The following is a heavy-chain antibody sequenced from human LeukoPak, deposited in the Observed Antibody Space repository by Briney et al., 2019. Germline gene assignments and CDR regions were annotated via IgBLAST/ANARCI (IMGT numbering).Heavy chain of an antibody. V-gene: IGHV3-30*04. CDR3: ARDHKPRNYCSGGTCHSYYNAMDV. J-gene: IGHJ6*04. CDR2: ISYDGGNK. CDR1: GFTFNTYA. D-gene: IGHD2-15*01. Sequence: GRSLRLSCAASGFTFNTYAMHWVRQAPGKGLEWVAVISYDGGNKYYADSVKGRFTISRDNSKNTLYLRMNSLRAEDTAVYYCARDHKPRNYCSGGTCHSYYNAMDVWGKGTTVTASS.